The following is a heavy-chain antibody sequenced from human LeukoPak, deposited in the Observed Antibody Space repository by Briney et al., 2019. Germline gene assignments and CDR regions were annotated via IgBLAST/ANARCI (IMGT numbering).Heavy chain of an antibody. CDR2: INAGNGNT. V-gene: IGHV1-3*01. D-gene: IGHD3-10*01. CDR3: ASPTYYYGSGSYNGYYYGMDV. Sequence: ASVKVSCKASGYTFTSYAMHWVRQAPGQRLEWMGWINAGNGNTKYSQKFQGRVTITRDTSATTASLELRSLRYEDTAVYYCASPTYYYGSGSYNGYYYGMDVWGQGTTVTVSS. CDR1: GYTFTSYA. J-gene: IGHJ6*02.